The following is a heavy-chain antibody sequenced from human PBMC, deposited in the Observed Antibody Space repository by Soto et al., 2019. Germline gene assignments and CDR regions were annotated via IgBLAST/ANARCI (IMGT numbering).Heavy chain of an antibody. CDR2: ISGSGGST. J-gene: IGHJ5*02. D-gene: IGHD2-2*02. CDR3: AKDLGRYKVRGDWFDP. CDR1: GFTFSSYA. Sequence: PGGSLRLSCAASGFTFSSYAMSWVRQAPGKGLEWVSAISGSGGSTYYADSVKGRFTISRDNSKNTLYLQMNSLRAEDTAVYYCAKDLGRYKVRGDWFDPWGQGTLVTVSS. V-gene: IGHV3-23*01.